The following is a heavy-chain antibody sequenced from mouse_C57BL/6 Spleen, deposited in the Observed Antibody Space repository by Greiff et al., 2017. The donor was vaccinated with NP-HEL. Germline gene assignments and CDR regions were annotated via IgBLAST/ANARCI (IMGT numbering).Heavy chain of an antibody. CDR2: IYPRSGNT. Sequence: VQLQQSGAELARPGASVKLSCKASGYTFTSSGISWVKQRTGQGLEWIGEIYPRSGNTYSNEKFKGKATLTADKSSSTAYMGLRGLTSEDSAVYFCARYVTGTRYFDYWGQGTTLTVSS. V-gene: IGHV1-81*01. CDR1: GYTFTSSG. J-gene: IGHJ2*01. CDR3: ARYVTGTRYFDY. D-gene: IGHD4-1*01.